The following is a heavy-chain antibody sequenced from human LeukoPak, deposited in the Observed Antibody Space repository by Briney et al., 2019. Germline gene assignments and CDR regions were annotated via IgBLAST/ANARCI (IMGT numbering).Heavy chain of an antibody. CDR1: GFVFGHYW. CDR2: TNLDGSDT. CDR3: TRCLPMVRSRIMDV. V-gene: IGHV3-74*01. J-gene: IGHJ6*02. Sequence: GGSLRLSCGASGFVFGHYWMLWVRQVPGKGLEWVVRTNLDGSDTIYADSVRGRFFISRDNAKNTLYLQMNSLRAEDTAVYYCTRCLPMVRSRIMDVWGQGTTVTVSS. D-gene: IGHD3-10*01.